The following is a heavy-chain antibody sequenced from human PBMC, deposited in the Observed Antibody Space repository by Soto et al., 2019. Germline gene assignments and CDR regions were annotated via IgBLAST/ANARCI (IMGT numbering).Heavy chain of an antibody. CDR1: GYTFSSYG. V-gene: IGHV1-18*04. J-gene: IGHJ6*02. CDR3: ARSAMAGDYYYYGMDV. CDR2: ISVYSGKT. Sequence: ASVKVSCKASGYTFSSYGITWVRQAPGQGLEWMGWISVYSGKTSYAQKLQDRVTMSTDTSTSTAYMELRSLRSDDTAFYYCARSAMAGDYYYYGMDVWGRGTTVTVSS. D-gene: IGHD6-19*01.